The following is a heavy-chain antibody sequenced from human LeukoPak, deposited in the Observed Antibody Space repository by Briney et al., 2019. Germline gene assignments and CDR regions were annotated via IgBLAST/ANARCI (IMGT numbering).Heavy chain of an antibody. J-gene: IGHJ5*02. Sequence: GGSLRLSCAASGFTFSTYAMTWVRQAPGKGLEWVSAIIGSGVNTYYAHSVKGRFTISRDNSSNTLYLQMTSLRAEDTALYYCAKRGPGYCSGGGCYTWFDPWGQGTLVTVSS. CDR1: GFTFSTYA. V-gene: IGHV3-23*01. CDR2: IIGSGVNT. CDR3: AKRGPGYCSGGGCYTWFDP. D-gene: IGHD2-15*01.